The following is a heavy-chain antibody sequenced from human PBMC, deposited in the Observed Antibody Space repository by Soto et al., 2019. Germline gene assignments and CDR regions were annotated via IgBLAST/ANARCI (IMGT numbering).Heavy chain of an antibody. CDR1: GFTFSSYS. J-gene: IGHJ4*02. CDR3: ARALVVITTSELDY. D-gene: IGHD3-22*01. Sequence: GGSLRLSCAASGFTFSSYSMNWVRQVPGKGLEWVASISSSSSYIYYADSVKGRFTISRDNAKNSLYLQMNSLRAEDTAVYYCARALVVITTSELDYWGQGTLVTVSS. CDR2: ISSSSSYI. V-gene: IGHV3-21*01.